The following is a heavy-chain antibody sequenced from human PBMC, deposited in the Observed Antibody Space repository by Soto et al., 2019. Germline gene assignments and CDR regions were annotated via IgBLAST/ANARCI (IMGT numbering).Heavy chain of an antibody. V-gene: IGHV4-31*03. J-gene: IGHJ4*02. D-gene: IGHD2-2*02. CDR3: ASEGPAAIRGYFDY. Sequence: SETLSLTCTVSGGSISSGGYYWSWIRQHPGKGLEWVGEINHSGSTNYNPSLKSRVTISVDTSKNQFSLKLSSVTAADTAVYYCASEGPAAIRGYFDYWGQGTLVTVSS. CDR1: GGSISSGGYY. CDR2: INHSGST.